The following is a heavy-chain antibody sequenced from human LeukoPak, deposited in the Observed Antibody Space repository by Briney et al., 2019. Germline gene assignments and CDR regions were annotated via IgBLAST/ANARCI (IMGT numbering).Heavy chain of an antibody. D-gene: IGHD3-22*01. V-gene: IGHV3-64*01. CDR1: GFTFSSYA. J-gene: IGHJ4*02. Sequence: GGSLRLSCAASGFTFSSYAMHWVRQAPGKGLEYVSSITSTGGSTYYANSVKDRFTISRDNSENTLYLQMGSLRADDMAVYYCASGSGYYVYWGQGTLVTVSS. CDR3: ASGSGYYVY. CDR2: ITSTGGST.